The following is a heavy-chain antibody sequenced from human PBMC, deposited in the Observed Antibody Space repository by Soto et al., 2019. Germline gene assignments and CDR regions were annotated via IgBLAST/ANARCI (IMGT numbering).Heavy chain of an antibody. CDR3: ARDRKGGFVMDV. J-gene: IGHJ6*02. CDR2: TYYRSKLYN. V-gene: IGHV6-1*01. D-gene: IGHD3-16*01. Sequence: PSQPLSLPCAISGDSVSSNSSACNFIRQSPSRGLELLGRTYYRSKLYNDYAVSVKGRISINPDTSKNLFSLQLNSVTPEDTAVYYCARDRKGGFVMDVWGQGTTVTVSS. CDR1: GDSVSSNSSA.